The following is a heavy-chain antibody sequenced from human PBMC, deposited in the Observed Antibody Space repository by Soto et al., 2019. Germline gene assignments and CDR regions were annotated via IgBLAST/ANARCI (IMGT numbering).Heavy chain of an antibody. CDR3: ATGVNYRPILG. CDR1: GFAVSSNH. D-gene: IGHD3-16*01. CDR2: ILNDDRT. V-gene: IGHV3-66*01. Sequence: EVQLVESGGGLVQPGGSLTLSCAASGFAVSSNHMTWVRLAPGKGLEWLSVILNDDRTFYADSVKGRFIISRDNSENTLYLHMNSLRDEDTAVYYCATGVNYRPILGWGQGTRVTVSS. J-gene: IGHJ4*02.